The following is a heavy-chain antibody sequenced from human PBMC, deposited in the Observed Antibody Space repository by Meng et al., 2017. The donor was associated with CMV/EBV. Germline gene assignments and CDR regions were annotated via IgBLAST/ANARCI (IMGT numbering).Heavy chain of an antibody. J-gene: IGHJ3*02. D-gene: IGHD6-13*01. CDR2: ISSSSSYI. CDR3: ARDLQLFRSSWHPVDI. CDR1: GFTLSNYD. V-gene: IGHV3-21*01. Sequence: GESLKISCAASGFTLSNYDMHWVRQAPGKGLEWVSSISSSSSYIYYADSVKGRFTISRDNAKNSLYLQMNSLRAEDTAVYYCARDLQLFRSSWHPVDIWGQGTMVTVSS.